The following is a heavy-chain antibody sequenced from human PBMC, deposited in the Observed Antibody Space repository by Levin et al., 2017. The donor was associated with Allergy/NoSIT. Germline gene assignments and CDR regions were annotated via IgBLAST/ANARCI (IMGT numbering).Heavy chain of an antibody. V-gene: IGHV4-34*01. J-gene: IGHJ6*02. D-gene: IGHD1-14*01. CDR3: ARGSEYEEPTISNYYYYYGMDV. Sequence: TASETLSLTCSVYGGSFSAHYWNWIRQSPRKGLEWIGEINHSGSTNYNPSLKGRVTISVDTSSNQISLRLTSVTAADTAVYYCARGSEYEEPTISNYYYYYGMDVWGQGTTVTVSS. CDR2: INHSGST. CDR1: GGSFSAHY.